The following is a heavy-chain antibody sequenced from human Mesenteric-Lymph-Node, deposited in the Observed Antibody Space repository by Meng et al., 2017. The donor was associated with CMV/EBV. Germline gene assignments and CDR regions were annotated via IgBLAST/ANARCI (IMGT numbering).Heavy chain of an antibody. CDR3: ARFCSSTSCYGNFDF. D-gene: IGHD2-2*01. J-gene: IGHJ4*02. CDR2: IIPIFGTT. CDR1: GGTFSKYA. Sequence: GGTFSKYAMSWVRQAPGQGLEWMGGIIPIFGTTNYAQKFQGRLTLTADESTNTAYMELSSLRSEDTAFYYCARFCSSTSCYGNFDFWGQGTPVTVSS. V-gene: IGHV1-69*01.